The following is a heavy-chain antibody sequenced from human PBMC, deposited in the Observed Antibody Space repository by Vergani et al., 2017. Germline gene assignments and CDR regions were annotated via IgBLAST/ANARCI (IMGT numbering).Heavy chain of an antibody. CDR2: ISGSGGST. CDR1: GFTFSSYA. V-gene: IGHV3-23*01. J-gene: IGHJ4*02. CDR3: ARDLESDTAKVEGYXFDY. Sequence: EVQLLESGGGLVQPGGSLRLSCAASGFTFSSYAMSWVRQAPGKGLEWVSAISGSGGSTYYADSVKGRFTISRDNSKNTLYLQMNSLRAEDTAVYYCARDLESDTAKVEGYXFDYWGQGTLVTVSS. D-gene: IGHD5-18*01.